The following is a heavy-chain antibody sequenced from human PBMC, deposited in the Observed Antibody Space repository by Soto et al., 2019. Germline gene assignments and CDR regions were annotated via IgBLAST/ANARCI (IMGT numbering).Heavy chain of an antibody. CDR3: ARGSQQWGWWWFDP. Sequence: QVQLVESGGGVVQPGRSLRLSCEASGFTFSTYSMHWVRQAPGKGPEWVAIISFDGGNIHYTDSVKGRFAISRDNSKNTLYLQMNSLRAEDTAVYYCARGSQQWGWWWFDPWGQGILVTVSS. V-gene: IGHV3-30*09. J-gene: IGHJ5*02. D-gene: IGHD6-19*01. CDR1: GFTFSTYS. CDR2: ISFDGGNI.